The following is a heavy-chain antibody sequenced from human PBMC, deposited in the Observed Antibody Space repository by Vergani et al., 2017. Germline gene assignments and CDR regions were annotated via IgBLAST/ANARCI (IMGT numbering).Heavy chain of an antibody. CDR2: INQDGSEK. Sequence: EVQLVESGGGLVQPRGSLRLSCAASGFIFSHYWMSWVRQAPGKGLEWVANINQDGSEKYYVDSVKGRFTISRDNAKNSLYLQMNSLRAEDTALYYCARINYYGSSGYSLTRWHNWFDPWGQGTLITFSS. CDR1: GFIFSHYW. D-gene: IGHD3-22*01. V-gene: IGHV3-7*01. CDR3: ARINYYGSSGYSLTRWHNWFDP. J-gene: IGHJ5*02.